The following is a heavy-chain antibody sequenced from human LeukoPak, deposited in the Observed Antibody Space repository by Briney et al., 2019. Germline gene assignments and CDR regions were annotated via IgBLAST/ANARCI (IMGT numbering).Heavy chain of an antibody. Sequence: GESLQNSCQASGDTFSDTYIAWVRQMAGKGLEWMGIVYFDGSDTRYSPSFQGQVTISVDQSISRAYLQWTSLKTSDTAMYYCARFLHGNSLDYWGQGALVTVSS. CDR1: GDTFSDTY. CDR3: ARFLHGNSLDY. D-gene: IGHD1-7*01. V-gene: IGHV5-51*01. J-gene: IGHJ4*02. CDR2: VYFDGSDT.